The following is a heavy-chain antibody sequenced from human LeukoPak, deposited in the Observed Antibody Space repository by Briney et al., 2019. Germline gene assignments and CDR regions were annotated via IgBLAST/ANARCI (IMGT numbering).Heavy chain of an antibody. Sequence: PGGSLRLSCAASGFTFSSYAMSWVRQAPGKGLEWVSAISGSGGSTYYADSVKGRFTISRDNSKNTLYLQMNSLRAEDTAVYYCAKDLWAYYYGSGSYLDYWGQGTLVTVSS. D-gene: IGHD3-10*01. CDR3: AKDLWAYYYGSGSYLDY. CDR2: ISGSGGST. CDR1: GFTFSSYA. J-gene: IGHJ4*02. V-gene: IGHV3-23*01.